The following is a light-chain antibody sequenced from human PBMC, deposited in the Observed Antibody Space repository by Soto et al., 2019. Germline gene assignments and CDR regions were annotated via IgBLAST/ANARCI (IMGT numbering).Light chain of an antibody. CDR3: QQYGSSSPWT. CDR1: QSVGSW. J-gene: IGKJ1*01. Sequence: DIQMTQSPSTMSASVGDRVTITCRASQSVGSWLAWYQQKPGKAPKLLIYKASSLESGVPSRFRGSVSGTEFSLTISSLQPDDFASYHCQQYGSSSPWTFGQGTKVEIK. CDR2: KAS. V-gene: IGKV1-5*03.